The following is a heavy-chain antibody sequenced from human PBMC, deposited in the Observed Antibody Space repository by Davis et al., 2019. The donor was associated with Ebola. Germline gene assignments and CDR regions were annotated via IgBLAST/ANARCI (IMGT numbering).Heavy chain of an antibody. CDR2: IYHFGAT. CDR3: ARVQDCANNICPRGGFDK. D-gene: IGHD2-8*01. J-gene: IGHJ4*02. Sequence: PGGSLRLSCAVSGGSISSGNWWTWVRQTPTKGLEWIGEIYHFGATNYNPSLKSRVTISLDKSKNQFSLELTSVTAADTAVYYCARVQDCANNICPRGGFDKWGRGILVAVSA. CDR1: GGSISSGNW. V-gene: IGHV4-4*02.